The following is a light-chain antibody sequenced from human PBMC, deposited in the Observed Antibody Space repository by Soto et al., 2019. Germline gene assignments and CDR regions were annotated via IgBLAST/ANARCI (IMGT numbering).Light chain of an antibody. CDR3: QQYNNWPRT. J-gene: IGKJ1*01. V-gene: IGKV3-15*01. CDR2: GAS. CDR1: QSVSSD. Sequence: EVVMTQSPATLSVSPGERATLSCRASQSVSSDLAWYHQKPGQAPRLLIYGASTRATGIPARFSGSGSGTEFTLTINSLQSEDFDVYYCQQYNNWPRTLGQGTKVDIK.